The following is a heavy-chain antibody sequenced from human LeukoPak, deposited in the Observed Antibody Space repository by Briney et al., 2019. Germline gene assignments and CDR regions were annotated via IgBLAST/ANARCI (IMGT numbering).Heavy chain of an antibody. CDR2: IYADGST. J-gene: IGHJ4*02. CDR1: GFTVSRNY. Sequence: GGSLRLSCAASGFTVSRNYMTWVRQAPGKGLEWVSVIYADGSTYYADSVKGRFTISRDNSKNTLYLQMNSLRAEDTAVYYCAKDLGSGSFDYWGQGTLVTVSS. CDR3: AKDLGSGSFDY. V-gene: IGHV3-53*01. D-gene: IGHD3-10*01.